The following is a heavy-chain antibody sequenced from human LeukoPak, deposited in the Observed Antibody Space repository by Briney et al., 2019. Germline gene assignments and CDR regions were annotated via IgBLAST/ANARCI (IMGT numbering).Heavy chain of an antibody. Sequence: SETLSLTCAVSGGSISSGGYSWSWIRQPPGKGLEWIGYIYHSGSTYYNPSLKSRVTISVDRSNNQFSLKLTSMTAADTAVYFCARERVIAGATVFDYWGQGTLVTVSS. CDR2: IYHSGST. J-gene: IGHJ4*02. D-gene: IGHD1-26*01. CDR3: ARERVIAGATVFDY. CDR1: GGSISSGGYS. V-gene: IGHV4-30-2*01.